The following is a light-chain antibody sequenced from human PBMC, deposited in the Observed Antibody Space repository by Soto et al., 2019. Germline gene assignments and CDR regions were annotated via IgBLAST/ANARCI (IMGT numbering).Light chain of an antibody. V-gene: IGKV3-20*01. J-gene: IGKJ2*01. CDR2: GAS. CDR3: QPHGSSAYT. Sequence: EIVLTQSPGTLSFSPGERATLSCRASQSVRSNYLAWYQQKPGQAPRLLIYGASSRATGIPDRFSGSGSGTDFTLTISRLEPEDFAVCYCQPHGSSAYTLGQGTALEIK. CDR1: QSVRSNY.